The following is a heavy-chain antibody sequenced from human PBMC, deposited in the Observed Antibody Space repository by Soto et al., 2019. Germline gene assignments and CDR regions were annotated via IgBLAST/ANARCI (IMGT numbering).Heavy chain of an antibody. CDR1: GYTFTSYG. CDR2: ISAYNGNT. D-gene: IGHD2-15*01. V-gene: IGHV1-18*01. Sequence: QVQLVQSGAEVKKPGASVKVSCKASGYTFTSYGISWVRQAPGQGLEWMGWISAYNGNTNYAQKLQGRVTMTTDTSTSPAYMELRSLRSDDTAVYYCARDGYCSGGSCYPYYYYGMDVWGQGTTVTVSS. CDR3: ARDGYCSGGSCYPYYYYGMDV. J-gene: IGHJ6*02.